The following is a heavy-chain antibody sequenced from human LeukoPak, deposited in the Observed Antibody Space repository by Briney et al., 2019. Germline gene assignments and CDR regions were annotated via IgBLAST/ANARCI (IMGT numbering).Heavy chain of an antibody. CDR2: ISSNGGST. J-gene: IGHJ4*02. CDR3: VKGDIVVVVAAGFDY. V-gene: IGHV3-64D*06. D-gene: IGHD2-15*01. CDR1: GFTLSSYA. Sequence: GGSLRLSCSASGFTLSSYAMHWVRQAPGRGLEYVSAISSNGGSTYYADSVKGRFTISRDNSKNTLYLQMSSLRAEDTAVYYCVKGDIVVVVAAGFDYWGQGTLVTVSS.